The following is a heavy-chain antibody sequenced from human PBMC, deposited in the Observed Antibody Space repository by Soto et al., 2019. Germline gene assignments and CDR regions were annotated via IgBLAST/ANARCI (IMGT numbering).Heavy chain of an antibody. Sequence: GVSLRLSCAASGFTFSSYGMHWVRQAPGKGLEWVAVIWYDGSNKYYADSVKGRFTISRDNSKNTLYLQMNSLRAEDTAVYYCARDRWEWELLSIGMDVWGQGTTVTVSS. CDR2: IWYDGSNK. CDR1: GFTFSSYG. J-gene: IGHJ6*02. D-gene: IGHD1-26*01. CDR3: ARDRWEWELLSIGMDV. V-gene: IGHV3-33*01.